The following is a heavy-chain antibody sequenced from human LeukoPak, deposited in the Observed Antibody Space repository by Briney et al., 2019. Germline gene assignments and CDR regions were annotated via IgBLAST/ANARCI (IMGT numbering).Heavy chain of an antibody. D-gene: IGHD5-24*01. CDR1: GYTFTNYY. CDR3: ARDQEMATGFDY. CDR2: INPNGGAT. Sequence: GASVKVSCKTSGYTFTNYYIHWVRQAPGQGLECMGIINPNGGATSYTQKFQGRVTMTRDTSTSTVYMELRSLGSDDTAVYYCARDQEMATGFDYWGQGTLVTVSS. V-gene: IGHV1-46*01. J-gene: IGHJ4*02.